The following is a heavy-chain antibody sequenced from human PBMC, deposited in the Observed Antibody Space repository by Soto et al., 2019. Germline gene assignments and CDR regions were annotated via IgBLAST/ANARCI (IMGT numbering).Heavy chain of an antibody. V-gene: IGHV1-18*04. J-gene: IGHJ5*02. CDR3: ARGPRYCSSTSCFSGVTWFDP. CDR1: GYTFTSYG. Sequence: GASVKVSCKASGYTFTSYGISWVRQAPGQGLEWMGWISSYNGNTNYAQKVQGRVTMTTDKSTSTTYMELRSLRSDDTAVYYCARGPRYCSSTSCFSGVTWFDPWGQGTLVTV. CDR2: ISSYNGNT. D-gene: IGHD2-2*01.